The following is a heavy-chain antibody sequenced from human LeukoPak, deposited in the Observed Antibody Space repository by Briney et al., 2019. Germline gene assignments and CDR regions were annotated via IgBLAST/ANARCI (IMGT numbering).Heavy chain of an antibody. CDR1: GGSFSGYY. D-gene: IGHD6-13*01. V-gene: IGHV4-34*01. CDR3: ARGNRGGLAAAVFDY. CDR2: INHSGST. Sequence: SETLSLTCAVYGGSFSGYYWSWIRQPPGKGLEWIWEINHSGSTNYNPSLKSRVTISVDTSKNQFSLKLSSVTAADTAVYYCARGNRGGLAAAVFDYWGQGTLVTVSS. J-gene: IGHJ4*02.